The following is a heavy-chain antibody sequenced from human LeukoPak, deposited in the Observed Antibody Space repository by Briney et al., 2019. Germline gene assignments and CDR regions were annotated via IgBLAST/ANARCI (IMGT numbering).Heavy chain of an antibody. V-gene: IGHV4-4*02. CDR2: IYHSGST. D-gene: IGHD5-12*01. J-gene: IGHJ4*02. CDR1: GGSISSSNW. Sequence: SETLSLTCAVSGGSISSSNWWSWVRQPPGKGLEWIGEIYHSGSTNYNPSLKSRVTISVDTSKNQFSLKLSSVTAADTAVYYCASDSGYESFDYWGQGTLVTVSS. CDR3: ASDSGYESFDY.